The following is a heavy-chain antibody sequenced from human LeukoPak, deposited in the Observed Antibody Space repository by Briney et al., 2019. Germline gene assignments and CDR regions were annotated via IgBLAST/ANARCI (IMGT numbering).Heavy chain of an antibody. D-gene: IGHD3-22*01. V-gene: IGHV3-21*01. CDR3: VRLRRNNDRSGYYYYYDY. CDR2: ISVRSNYR. J-gene: IGHJ4*02. Sequence: GGSLRLSCAASGYTFSDFSVNWVRQAPGKGLEWVSSISVRSNYRYYADSVRGRFTISRDDARDSLFLQMNGLRAEDTAVYSCVRLRRNNDRSGYYYYYDYWGQGTLVTVSS. CDR1: GYTFSDFS.